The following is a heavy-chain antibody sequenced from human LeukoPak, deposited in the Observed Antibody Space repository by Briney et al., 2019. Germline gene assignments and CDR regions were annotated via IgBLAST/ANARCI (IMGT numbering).Heavy chain of an antibody. CDR2: INPSGGST. CDR3: ARDSRNYYDSSGRYYFDY. Sequence: EASVKVSCKASGYTFTSYYMHWVRQAPGQGLEWMGIINPSGGSTSYAQKFQGRVTMTRDMSTSTVYMELSSLRSEDTAVYYCARDSRNYYDSSGRYYFDYWGQGTLVTVSS. CDR1: GYTFTSYY. V-gene: IGHV1-46*01. J-gene: IGHJ4*02. D-gene: IGHD3-22*01.